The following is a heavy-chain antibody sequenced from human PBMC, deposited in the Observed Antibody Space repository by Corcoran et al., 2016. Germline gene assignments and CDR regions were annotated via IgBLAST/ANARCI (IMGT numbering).Heavy chain of an antibody. CDR2: ICYSVNT. J-gene: IGHJ2*01. Sequence: QLQLQESGPGLVKPSETLSLTCTVSGASISDSTYYWGWIRQPPGKGLEWIGTICYSVNTYYNPSLKSRVTISIDTSKNQFSLRLSSVTAADTACYYCARRSYGGNSGWFFDLWGRGTLVTVSS. CDR3: ARRSYGGNSGWFFDL. V-gene: IGHV4-39*01. CDR1: GASISDSTYY. D-gene: IGHD4-17*01.